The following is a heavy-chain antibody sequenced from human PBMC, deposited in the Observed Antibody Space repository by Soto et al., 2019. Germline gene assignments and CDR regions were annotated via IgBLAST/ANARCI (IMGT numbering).Heavy chain of an antibody. D-gene: IGHD3-3*01. CDR1: GDSISNYY. J-gene: IGHJ6*03. CDR3: ARAGYYDFWSGYRAPHYYYYMDV. CDR2: IYYNGST. V-gene: IGHV4-59*08. Sequence: SETLSLTCTVSGDSISNYYWSWIRQPPGKGLEWIGYIYYNGSTNYNPSLKSRVTISVDTSKNQFSLKLSSVTAADTAVYYCARAGYYDFWSGYRAPHYYYYMDVWGKGTTVTVSS.